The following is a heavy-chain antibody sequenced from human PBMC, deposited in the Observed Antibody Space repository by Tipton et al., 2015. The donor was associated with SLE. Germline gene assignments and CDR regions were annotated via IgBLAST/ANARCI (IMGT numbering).Heavy chain of an antibody. CDR1: GGSISSSSDY. CDR2: THYTGVT. Sequence: TLSLTCTVSGGSISSSSDYWGWIRQPPGKGLEWIGNTHYTGVTYYNPSLKSRVTLSVDTSKNQFSLKLTSVTAADTAVYFCARIIAGPGDAFDVWGQGTMVTVSS. J-gene: IGHJ3*01. V-gene: IGHV4-39*07. CDR3: ARIIAGPGDAFDV.